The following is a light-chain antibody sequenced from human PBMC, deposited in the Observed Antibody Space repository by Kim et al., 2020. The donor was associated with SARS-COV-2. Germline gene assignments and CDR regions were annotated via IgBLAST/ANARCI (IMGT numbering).Light chain of an antibody. CDR3: QTWDSGTVL. CDR1: KVGDRY. J-gene: IGLJ2*01. Sequence: SYELTQPPSVSVSPGQTASITCSGDKVGDRYACWYQQKPGQSPILVIYQDNKRASGIPARFSGSNSGNTATLTISGTQAVDEADYYCQTWDSGTVLFGGGTKLTVL. CDR2: QDN. V-gene: IGLV3-1*01.